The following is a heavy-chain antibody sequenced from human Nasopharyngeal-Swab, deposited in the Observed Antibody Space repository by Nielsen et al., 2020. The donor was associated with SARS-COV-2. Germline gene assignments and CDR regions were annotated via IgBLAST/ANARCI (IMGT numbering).Heavy chain of an antibody. V-gene: IGHV1-69*13. CDR3: ARGEGSYTRSFDY. CDR2: IIPIFGTA. D-gene: IGHD1-26*01. CDR1: GGTFSSYA. Sequence: SVKVSCKASGGTFSSYAISCVRQAPVQGLEWMGGIIPIFGTANYAQKFQGRVTITADESTSTAYMELSSLRSEDTAVYYCARGEGSYTRSFDYWGQGTLVTVSS. J-gene: IGHJ4*02.